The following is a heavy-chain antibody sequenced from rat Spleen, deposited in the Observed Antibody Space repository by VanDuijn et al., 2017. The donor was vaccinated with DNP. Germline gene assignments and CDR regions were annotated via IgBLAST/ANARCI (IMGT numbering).Heavy chain of an antibody. CDR1: GYTFTSYY. CDR2: INAGSGGT. V-gene: IGHV1-43*01. J-gene: IGHJ4*01. Sequence: QVQLQQSGAELAKPGSSVKISCKASGYTFTSYYIGWIKQTTGQGLEYIGYINAGSGGTNYNENFKGKATLTVDVSSSTAFMQLSSLTPDDSAVYYCARYYSNYIGMDAWGQGTSVTVSS. CDR3: ARYYSNYIGMDA. D-gene: IGHD1-2*01.